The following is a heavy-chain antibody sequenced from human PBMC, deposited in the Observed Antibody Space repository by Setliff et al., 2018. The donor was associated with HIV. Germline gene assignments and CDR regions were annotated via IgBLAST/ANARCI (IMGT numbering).Heavy chain of an antibody. V-gene: IGHV4-61*02. Sequence: KTSETLSLTCTVSGVPISSGSYYWSWIRQSAGKGLEWIGRIYTSGSTNDNPSLKSRITISVDTSNNQFSLRLSSVTAADTAVYYCARDKGYYYMDVWGKGITVTVSS. CDR3: ARDKGYYYMDV. CDR1: GVPISSGSYY. CDR2: IYTSGST. J-gene: IGHJ6*03.